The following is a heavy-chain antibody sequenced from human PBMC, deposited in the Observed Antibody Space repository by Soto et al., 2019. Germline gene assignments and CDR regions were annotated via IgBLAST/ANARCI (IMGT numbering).Heavy chain of an antibody. CDR3: ARSYSSGEYYFDY. V-gene: IGHV2-26*01. Sequence: GSGPTLVNPTETLTLTCTVSGFSLSNARMGVSWNRQPPGKALEWLAHIFSNDEKSYSTSLKSRLSISKDTSKSQVVLTMTNMDPVDTATYYCARSYSSGEYYFDYWGQGTLVTVSS. J-gene: IGHJ4*02. CDR2: IFSNDEK. D-gene: IGHD6-19*01. CDR1: GFSLSNARMG.